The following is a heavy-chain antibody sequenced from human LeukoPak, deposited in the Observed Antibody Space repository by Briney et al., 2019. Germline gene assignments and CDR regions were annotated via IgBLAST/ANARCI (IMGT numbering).Heavy chain of an antibody. J-gene: IGHJ6*02. Sequence: PGGSLRLSCAASGFTFSSHWMHWVRQAPGKGLVWVSRINSDVRSTSYADSVKGRFTISRDNAKNTLYVQMNSLRAEDTAVYYCRGYGYGYDYYYGMDVWGQGTTVTVAS. V-gene: IGHV3-74*01. D-gene: IGHD5-18*01. CDR3: RGYGYGYDYYYGMDV. CDR1: GFTFSSHW. CDR2: INSDVRST.